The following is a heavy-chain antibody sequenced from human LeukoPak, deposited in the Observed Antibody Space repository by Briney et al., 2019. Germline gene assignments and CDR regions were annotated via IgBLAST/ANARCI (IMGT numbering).Heavy chain of an antibody. CDR3: AGDQEGIAAAGTSYYFDY. CDR2: TYYRSKWYN. Sequence: PSQTLSLTCAISGDSVSSNSAAWNWIRQSPSRGLEWLGRTYYRSKWYNDYAVSVKSRITINPDTSKNQFSLQLNSVTPEDTAVYYCAGDQEGIAAAGTSYYFDYWGQGTLVTVSS. D-gene: IGHD6-13*01. J-gene: IGHJ4*02. CDR1: GDSVSSNSAA. V-gene: IGHV6-1*01.